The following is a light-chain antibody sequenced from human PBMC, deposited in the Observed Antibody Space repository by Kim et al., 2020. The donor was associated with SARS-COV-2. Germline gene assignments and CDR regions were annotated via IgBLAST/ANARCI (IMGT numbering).Light chain of an antibody. Sequence: LSPGERATLSCRASQSISTYLDWYQQKPGQAPRLLITQISSRATGIPARFSGSGSGTDFTLTISSLGPEDVALYYCQQRDNWPLTFGGGTKVDIK. CDR3: QQRDNWPLT. J-gene: IGKJ4*01. V-gene: IGKV3-11*01. CDR2: QIS. CDR1: QSISTY.